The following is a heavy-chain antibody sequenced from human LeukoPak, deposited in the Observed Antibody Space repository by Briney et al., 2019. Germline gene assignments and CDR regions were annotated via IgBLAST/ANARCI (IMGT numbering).Heavy chain of an antibody. CDR3: ARDLGLTISDNWFDP. CDR1: GYSISSGYF. V-gene: IGHV4-38-2*02. CDR2: IYHTGAT. Sequence: PSETLSLTCAASGYSISSGYFWVWIRPPPGKGLEWIGSIYHTGATYYNPSLRSPVTISVDTSKNQFSLELNSVTAADTAVYYCARDLGLTISDNWFDPWGQGTLVTVSS. J-gene: IGHJ5*02. D-gene: IGHD3-9*01.